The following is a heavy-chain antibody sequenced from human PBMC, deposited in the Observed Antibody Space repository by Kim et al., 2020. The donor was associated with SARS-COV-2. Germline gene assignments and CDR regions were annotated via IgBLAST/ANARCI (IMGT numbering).Heavy chain of an antibody. J-gene: IGHJ6*02. D-gene: IGHD5-18*01. CDR1: GFTFSSYS. CDR2: ISSSSSTI. CDR3: ARDGPKSRRRAMVTWNYGMDV. Sequence: GGSLRLSCAASGFTFSSYSMNWVRQAPGKGLEWVSYISSSSSTIYYADSVKGRFTISRDNAKNSLYLQMNSLRDEDTAVYYCARDGPKSRRRAMVTWNYGMDVWGQGTTVTVSS. V-gene: IGHV3-48*02.